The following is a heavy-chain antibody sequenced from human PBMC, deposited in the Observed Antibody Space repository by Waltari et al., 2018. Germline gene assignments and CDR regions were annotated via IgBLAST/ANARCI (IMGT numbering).Heavy chain of an antibody. J-gene: IGHJ6*02. CDR3: ARGYTLTNYYYYYGMDV. D-gene: IGHD5-18*01. Sequence: QVQLQESGPGLVKPSETLSLTCTVSGGSISSYYWSWIRQPPGKGLAWIGYIYYSGSTNYNPSLKSRVNISVDTSKNQFALKRSSVTAAETAVYYGARGYTLTNYYYYYGMDVWGQGTTVTVSS. CDR2: IYYSGST. V-gene: IGHV4-59*01. CDR1: GGSISSYY.